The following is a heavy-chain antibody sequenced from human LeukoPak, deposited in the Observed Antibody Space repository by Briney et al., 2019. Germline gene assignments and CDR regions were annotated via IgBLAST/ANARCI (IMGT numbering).Heavy chain of an antibody. J-gene: IGHJ5*02. Sequence: PSETLSLTCAVYGGSFSGYYWSWIRQPPGKGLEWIGEINHSGSTNYNPSLKSRVTISVDTSKNQFSLKLSSVTAADTAVYYCAREASGERDYSGGFDPWGQGTLVTVSS. CDR3: AREASGERDYSGGFDP. V-gene: IGHV4-34*01. CDR1: GGSFSGYY. D-gene: IGHD1-1*01. CDR2: INHSGST.